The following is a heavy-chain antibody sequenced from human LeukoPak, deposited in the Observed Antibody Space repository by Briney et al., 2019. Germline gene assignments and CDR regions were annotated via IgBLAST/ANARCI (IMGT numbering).Heavy chain of an antibody. CDR3: ASQGYHSLRYHYFFYMDV. D-gene: IGHD1-1*01. V-gene: IGHV3-48*03. J-gene: IGHJ6*03. Sequence: PGGSLRLSCVASGFTFNNYEMNWVPRAPGKGLEWISCISTRSSDKYYADSVKGRFTVSRDNAKDSLYLQINNLRAEDTAVYFCASQGYHSLRYHYFFYMDVWGKGTTVTVSS. CDR1: GFTFNNYE. CDR2: ISTRSSDK.